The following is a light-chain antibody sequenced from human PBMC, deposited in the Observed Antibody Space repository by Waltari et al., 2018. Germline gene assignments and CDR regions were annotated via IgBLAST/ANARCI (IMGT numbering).Light chain of an antibody. CDR3: QQYSSFST. V-gene: IGKV1-5*03. J-gene: IGKJ2*01. CDR2: MAS. Sequence: DIQMTQSPSTLSASVGDRVTISCRASQSVGTWLAWYHQKPGKAPKLLIYMASSLESGVPSRFNGSGSGTEFTLTISSLQPDDFATYSCQQYSSFSTFGQGTKVDI. CDR1: QSVGTW.